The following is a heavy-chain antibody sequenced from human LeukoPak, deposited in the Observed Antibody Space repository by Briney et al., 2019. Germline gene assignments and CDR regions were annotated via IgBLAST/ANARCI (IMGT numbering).Heavy chain of an antibody. CDR3: ARDGGDSSSWSFDC. CDR1: GFTISSYW. D-gene: IGHD6-13*01. CDR2: IKQDGSEK. Sequence: GGSLRLSCAASGFTISSYWMSWVRQAPGKGLEWVANIKQDGSEKYYVDSVKGRFTISRDNAKNSLYLQMNSLRAEDTAVYYCARDGGDSSSWSFDCWGQGTLVTVSS. J-gene: IGHJ4*02. V-gene: IGHV3-7*01.